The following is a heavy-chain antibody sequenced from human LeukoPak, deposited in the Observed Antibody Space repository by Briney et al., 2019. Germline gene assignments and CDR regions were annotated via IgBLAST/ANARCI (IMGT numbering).Heavy chain of an antibody. CDR3: AKGGMGDYYFDY. Sequence: GGSLRLSCAASGFTFDDYAMHWVRQAPGKGLEWVSGISWNSGSIGCADSVKGRFTISRDNAKNSLYLQMNSLRAEDTALYYCAKGGMGDYYFDYWGQGTLVTASS. CDR1: GFTFDDYA. D-gene: IGHD2-21*02. CDR2: ISWNSGSI. V-gene: IGHV3-9*01. J-gene: IGHJ4*02.